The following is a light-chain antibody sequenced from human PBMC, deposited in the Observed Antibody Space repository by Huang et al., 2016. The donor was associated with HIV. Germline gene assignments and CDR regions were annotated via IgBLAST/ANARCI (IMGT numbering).Light chain of an antibody. Sequence: EIKMTQSPATLSVSPGGRVTLSCRASQNVRNNLAWYQQKTGKAPRLLIYDTSTRASGIPARFSCSGSGTEFTLTISGLQSEDFAIDYCQQYDKWPPGLTFGGGTKVEI. CDR3: QQYDKWPPGLT. CDR2: DTS. V-gene: IGKV3D-15*01. J-gene: IGKJ4*01. CDR1: QNVRNN.